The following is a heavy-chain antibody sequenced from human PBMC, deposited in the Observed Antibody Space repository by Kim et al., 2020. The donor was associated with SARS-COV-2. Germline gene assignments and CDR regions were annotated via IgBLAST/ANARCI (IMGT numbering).Heavy chain of an antibody. Sequence: SVKVSCKASGGTFSSYAISWVRQAPGQGLEWMGGIIPIFGTANYAQKFQGRVTITADESTSTAYMELSSLRSEDTAVYYCARQGNVWGSYRRPTPKYYFDYWGQGTLVTVSS. CDR2: IIPIFGTA. CDR3: ARQGNVWGSYRRPTPKYYFDY. J-gene: IGHJ4*02. D-gene: IGHD3-16*02. CDR1: GGTFSSYA. V-gene: IGHV1-69*13.